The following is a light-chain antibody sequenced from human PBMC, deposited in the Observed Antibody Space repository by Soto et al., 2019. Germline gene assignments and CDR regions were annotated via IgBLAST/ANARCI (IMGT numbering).Light chain of an antibody. CDR3: QQYVNLPLT. V-gene: IGKV1-33*01. J-gene: IGKJ4*01. Sequence: DIQMTQSPSSLSASVGDRVTITCQASQDITNYLNWYQQKPGKAPKLLIYEASSLETGVPSRFIGGGSGAHFTFTISSLQPEDFATYYCQQYVNLPLTFGGGTKVEVK. CDR1: QDITNY. CDR2: EAS.